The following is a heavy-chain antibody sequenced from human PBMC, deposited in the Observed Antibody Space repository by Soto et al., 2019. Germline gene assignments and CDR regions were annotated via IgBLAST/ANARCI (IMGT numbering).Heavy chain of an antibody. CDR3: AKSYAGYYDILTGYYKSYYYYGMDV. J-gene: IGHJ6*02. CDR1: GFTFSSYA. D-gene: IGHD3-9*01. CDR2: ISGSGGST. V-gene: IGHV3-23*01. Sequence: GGSLRLSCAVSGFTFSSYAMSWVRQAPGKGLEWVSAISGSGGSTYYADSVKGRFTISRDNSKNTLYLQMNSLRAEDTAVYYCAKSYAGYYDILTGYYKSYYYYGMDVWGQGPTVTVSS.